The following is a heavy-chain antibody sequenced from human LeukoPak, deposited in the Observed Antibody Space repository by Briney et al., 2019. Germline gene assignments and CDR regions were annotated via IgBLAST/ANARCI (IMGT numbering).Heavy chain of an antibody. CDR2: ISWNSGSI. CDR3: AKDSCSGGSCYFDY. J-gene: IGHJ4*02. CDR1: GFTFDDYA. D-gene: IGHD2-15*01. Sequence: GGSLILSCAASGFTFDDYAMHWVRQAPGKGLEWVSGISWNSGSIGYADSVKGRFTISRDNAKNSLYLQMNSLRAEDMALYYCAKDSCSGGSCYFDYWGQGTLVTVSS. V-gene: IGHV3-9*03.